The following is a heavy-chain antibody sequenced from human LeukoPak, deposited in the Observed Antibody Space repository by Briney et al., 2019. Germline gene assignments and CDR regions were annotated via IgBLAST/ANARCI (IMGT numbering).Heavy chain of an antibody. CDR3: ARDKMDY. J-gene: IGHJ4*02. CDR2: INPEGGRT. Sequence: GGSLRLSCAASGFSFSIHWMHWVRQAPGKGLVWVSRINPEGGRTNYADSVKGRFTISRDNTKKTLYLQMNSLRAEDTAAYYCARDKMDYWGQGILVTVST. CDR1: GFSFSIHW. V-gene: IGHV3-74*01.